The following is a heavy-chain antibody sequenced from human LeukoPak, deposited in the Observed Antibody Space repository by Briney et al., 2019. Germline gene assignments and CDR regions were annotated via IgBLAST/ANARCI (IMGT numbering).Heavy chain of an antibody. D-gene: IGHD4-17*01. CDR3: ARKTTTGPTKAAFDI. V-gene: IGHV4-28*05. CDR1: GYSISTSNY. CDR2: IYYSGGI. Sequence: SDTLSLTCAVSGYSISTSNYWAWIRQPPGKGLEWIGHIYYSGGIYYNPSLKSRVTMSVDTSKNQFSPKLSSVTAVDTAVYYCARKTTTGPTKAAFDIWGQGTMLTVSS. J-gene: IGHJ3*02.